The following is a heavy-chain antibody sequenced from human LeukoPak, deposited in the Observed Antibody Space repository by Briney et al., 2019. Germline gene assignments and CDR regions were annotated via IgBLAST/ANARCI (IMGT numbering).Heavy chain of an antibody. J-gene: IGHJ4*02. CDR3: ATDRGSGTYYSLFAS. D-gene: IGHD3-10*01. CDR2: ISYDGSNK. V-gene: IGHV3-30*03. Sequence: GRSLRLSCAASGFTFSSYCMHWVRQAPGKGLEWVAVISYDGSNKYYADFVKGRITISSDNSKDTLYLQMDSLRAEDTAVYYCATDRGSGTYYSLFASCGQGTLGTVSS. CDR1: GFTFSSYC.